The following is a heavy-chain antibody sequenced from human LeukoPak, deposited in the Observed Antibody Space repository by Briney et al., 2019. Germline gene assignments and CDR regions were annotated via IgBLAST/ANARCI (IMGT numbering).Heavy chain of an antibody. CDR2: IIPILGIA. CDR3: AREDRYYYDSSGYYQH. V-gene: IGHV1-69*04. D-gene: IGHD3-22*01. CDR1: GGTFSSYT. J-gene: IGHJ1*01. Sequence: SVKVSCKASGGTFSSYTISWVRQAPGQGLEWMGRIIPILGIANYAQKFQGRVTITADKSTSTAYMELSSLRSEDTAVYYCAREDRYYYDSSGYYQHWGQGTLVTVSS.